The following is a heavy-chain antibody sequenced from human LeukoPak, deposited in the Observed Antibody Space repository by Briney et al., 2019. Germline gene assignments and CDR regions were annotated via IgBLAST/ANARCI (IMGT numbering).Heavy chain of an antibody. CDR1: GFTFSTYA. J-gene: IGHJ4*02. Sequence: GGSLRLSCAASGFTFSTYAMNWVRQAPGKGLEWVSAISGSGGSTYYADSVKGRFTISRDNSKNTLYLQMNSLRAEDTAVYYCAKDPRSVGTGGSYWGQGTLVTVSS. D-gene: IGHD2-15*01. CDR3: AKDPRSVGTGGSY. V-gene: IGHV3-23*01. CDR2: ISGSGGST.